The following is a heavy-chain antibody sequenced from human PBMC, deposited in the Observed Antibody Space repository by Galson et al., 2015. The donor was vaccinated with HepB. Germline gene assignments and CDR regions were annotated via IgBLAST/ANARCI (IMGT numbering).Heavy chain of an antibody. CDR3: AREPPYYYDSSGKLDY. Sequence: SLRLSCAASGFTFSSYGMHWVRQAPGKGLEWVAVIWYDGSNKYYADSVKGRFTISRDNSKNTLYLQMNSLRAEDTAVYYCAREPPYYYDSSGKLDYWGQGTLVTVSS. CDR1: GFTFSSYG. J-gene: IGHJ4*02. V-gene: IGHV3-33*01. CDR2: IWYDGSNK. D-gene: IGHD3-22*01.